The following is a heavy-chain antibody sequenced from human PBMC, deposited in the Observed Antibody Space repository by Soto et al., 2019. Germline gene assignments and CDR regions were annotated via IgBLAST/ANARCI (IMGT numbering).Heavy chain of an antibody. D-gene: IGHD4-17*01. CDR3: AKDRYGDYGGIDY. J-gene: IGHJ4*02. CDR2: ITGSGGST. Sequence: GGSLRLSCAASGFTYSTYTMHWVRQAPGKGLEWVAVITGSGGSTYYADSVKGRFTISRDTSKNTLFLQMNILRAEDTAVYYCAKDRYGDYGGIDYWGQGTMVTVSS. V-gene: IGHV3-23*01. CDR1: GFTYSTYT.